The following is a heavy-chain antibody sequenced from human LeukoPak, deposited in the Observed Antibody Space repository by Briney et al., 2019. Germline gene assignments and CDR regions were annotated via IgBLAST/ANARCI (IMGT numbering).Heavy chain of an antibody. CDR1: GYTITGYY. J-gene: IGHJ6*03. V-gene: IGHV1-18*04. CDR3: ARTGELLRNYYYYMDV. D-gene: IGHD1-26*01. CDR2: ISAYNGNT. Sequence: ASVKVSCKASGYTITGYYMHWVRQAPGQGLEWRGWISAYNGNTNYAQKLQGRVTMTTDTSTSTAYMELRSLRSDDTAVYYCARTGELLRNYYYYMDVWGKGTTVTVSS.